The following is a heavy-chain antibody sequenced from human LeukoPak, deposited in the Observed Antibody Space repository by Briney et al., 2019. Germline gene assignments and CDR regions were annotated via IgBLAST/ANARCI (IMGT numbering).Heavy chain of an antibody. V-gene: IGHV3-7*01. CDR1: GLIFSNSW. J-gene: IGHJ3*02. Sequence: PGGSLRLSCEVSGLIFSNSWMTWVRQAPGTGLQFLAIINPDGSVKDYVDSVRGRFSISRDNTKNSLFLQMDSLRAEDTAVYYCARDYSYHAFDIWGQGTMVTVSS. CDR3: ARDYSYHAFDI. CDR2: INPDGSVK. D-gene: IGHD5-18*01.